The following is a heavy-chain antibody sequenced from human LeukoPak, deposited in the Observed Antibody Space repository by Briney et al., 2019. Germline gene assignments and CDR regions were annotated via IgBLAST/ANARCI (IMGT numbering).Heavy chain of an antibody. D-gene: IGHD6-13*01. V-gene: IGHV3-21*04. CDR3: AKVPLIAAPKHFDY. Sequence: GGSLRLSCAASGFTFSSYSMNWVRQAPGKGLEWVSSISSSSSYIYYADSVKGRFTISRDNAKKSLYLQMNRLRAEDTAVYYCAKVPLIAAPKHFDYWGQGTLVTVSS. CDR1: GFTFSSYS. J-gene: IGHJ4*02. CDR2: ISSSSSYI.